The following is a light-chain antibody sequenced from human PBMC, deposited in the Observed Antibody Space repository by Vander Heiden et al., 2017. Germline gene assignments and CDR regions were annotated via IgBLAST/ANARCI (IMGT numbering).Light chain of an antibody. Sequence: QQPGKAPKLLIYDASNLQTGVPSRFSGSGSGTLFTLTSSSPQPEDFATYYWQQDYVLVTFGQGTRLEIK. V-gene: IGKV1-33*01. J-gene: IGKJ5*01. CDR2: DAS. CDR3: QQDYVLVT.